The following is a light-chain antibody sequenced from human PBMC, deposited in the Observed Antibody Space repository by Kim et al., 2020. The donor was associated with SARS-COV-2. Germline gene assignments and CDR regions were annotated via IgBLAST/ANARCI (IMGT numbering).Light chain of an antibody. Sequence: SLGKRATRSCRPSQNGDSDSLAWYQQKHSQAPSHLNDATSTRATGSPDRFSGSGSGTDFSLTINRLETEDCAGYYCQQYGGSPLYSRGQGTKLDI. CDR3: QQYGGSPLYS. CDR1: QNGDSDS. CDR2: ATS. J-gene: IGKJ2*03. V-gene: IGKV3-20*01.